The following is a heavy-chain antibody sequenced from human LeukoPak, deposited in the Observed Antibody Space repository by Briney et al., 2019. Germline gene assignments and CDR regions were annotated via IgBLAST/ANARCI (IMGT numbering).Heavy chain of an antibody. J-gene: IGHJ3*02. Sequence: GASVKVSCKVSGYTLTELSMHWVRQAPGKGLEWMGGFDPEDGETIYAQKFQGRVTMTEDTSTDTAYMELSSLRSEDTAVYYCATSHTSIVGARSYAFDIWGQGTMVTVSS. CDR1: GYTLTELS. V-gene: IGHV1-24*01. D-gene: IGHD1-26*01. CDR2: FDPEDGET. CDR3: ATSHTSIVGARSYAFDI.